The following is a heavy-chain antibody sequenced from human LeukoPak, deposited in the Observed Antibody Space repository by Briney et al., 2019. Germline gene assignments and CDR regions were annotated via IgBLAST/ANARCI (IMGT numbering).Heavy chain of an antibody. J-gene: IGHJ6*02. CDR1: GYTFTSYG. Sequence: ASVKVSCKASGYTFTSYGISWVRQATGQGLEWMGWMNPNSGNTGYAQKFQGRVTMTRNTSISPAYMELSSLRSEDTAVYYCARGAPYDFWSGYYYYYYYGMDVWGQGTTVTVSS. D-gene: IGHD3-3*01. CDR2: MNPNSGNT. V-gene: IGHV1-8*02. CDR3: ARGAPYDFWSGYYYYYYYGMDV.